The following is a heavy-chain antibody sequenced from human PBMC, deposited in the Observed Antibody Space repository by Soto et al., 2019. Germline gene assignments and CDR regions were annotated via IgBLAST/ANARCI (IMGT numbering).Heavy chain of an antibody. J-gene: IGHJ4*02. V-gene: IGHV3-23*01. Sequence: VQLLDSGGGLVHPGGSLRLSCAASGFTFSSYGMSWVRQAPGKGLEWVSAISGSGARTYYADSVKGRFTISRDNSNNMLFLQMNSLRAEDTAIYYCAKSGRSSAYYGGDYWGQGTLVTVSS. CDR3: AKSGRSSAYYGGDY. CDR2: ISGSGART. CDR1: GFTFSSYG. D-gene: IGHD6-25*01.